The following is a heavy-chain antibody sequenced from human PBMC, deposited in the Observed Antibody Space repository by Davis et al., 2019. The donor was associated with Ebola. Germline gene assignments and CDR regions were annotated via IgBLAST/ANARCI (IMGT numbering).Heavy chain of an antibody. CDR1: GFTFSSYA. J-gene: IGHJ4*02. CDR3: AKGKQYYYGSGSYGV. CDR2: ISGSGGST. V-gene: IGHV3-23*01. D-gene: IGHD3-10*01. Sequence: SLRLSCAASGFTFSSYAMSWVHQAPGKGLEWVSAISGSGGSTYYADSVKGRFTISRDNSKNTLYLQMNSLRAEDTAVYYCAKGKQYYYGSGSYGVWGQGTLVTVSS.